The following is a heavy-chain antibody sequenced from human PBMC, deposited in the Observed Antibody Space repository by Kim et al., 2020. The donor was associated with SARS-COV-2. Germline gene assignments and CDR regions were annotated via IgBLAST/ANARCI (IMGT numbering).Heavy chain of an antibody. Sequence: YADSVQGRFSVSRDNSKNTLYLQVNSLRADDTAVYYCAKQGVAAMTPFDSWGQGTLVTVSS. V-gene: IGHV3-23*01. CDR3: AKQGVAAMTPFDS. D-gene: IGHD3-3*01. J-gene: IGHJ4*02.